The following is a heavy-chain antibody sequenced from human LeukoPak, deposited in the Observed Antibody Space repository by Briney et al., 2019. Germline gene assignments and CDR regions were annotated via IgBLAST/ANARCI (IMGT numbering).Heavy chain of an antibody. CDR1: GFTFSSYE. V-gene: IGHV3-48*03. J-gene: IGHJ4*02. CDR2: ISSSGSTI. D-gene: IGHD2-21*02. Sequence: GGSLRLSCAASGFTFSSYEMNWVRQAPGKGLEWVSYISSSGSTIYYADSVKGRFTISRDNAKNSLYLQMNSLRAEDTAVYYCARAYCGGDCYPFDYWGQGTLVTVSS. CDR3: ARAYCGGDCYPFDY.